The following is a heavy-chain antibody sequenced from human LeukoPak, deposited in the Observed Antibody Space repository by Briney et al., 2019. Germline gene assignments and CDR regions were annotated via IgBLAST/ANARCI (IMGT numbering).Heavy chain of an antibody. CDR3: ARTRRHIVVVTATSIHDAFDI. J-gene: IGHJ3*02. D-gene: IGHD2-21*02. Sequence: GASVKVSCKASGGTFSSYAISWVRQAPGQGLEWMGGIIPIFGTANYAQKFQGRVTITADKSTSTAYMELSSLRSEDTAVYYCARTRRHIVVVTATSIHDAFDIWGQGTMVTVSS. CDR1: GGTFSSYA. CDR2: IIPIFGTA. V-gene: IGHV1-69*06.